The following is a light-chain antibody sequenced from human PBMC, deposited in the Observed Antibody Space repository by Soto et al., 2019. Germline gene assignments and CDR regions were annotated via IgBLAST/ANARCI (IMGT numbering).Light chain of an antibody. CDR1: QIVFSNY. V-gene: IGKV3-20*01. Sequence: EIVLTQSPGTLSLSPGERATLSCRASQIVFSNYLAWYQQRPGQAPKLLIYGASSRATDIPDRFSGSVSGTDFTLTISRLEHEDFALYYCQQYGNSPPLTFGQGTKVEIK. CDR3: QQYGNSPPLT. CDR2: GAS. J-gene: IGKJ1*01.